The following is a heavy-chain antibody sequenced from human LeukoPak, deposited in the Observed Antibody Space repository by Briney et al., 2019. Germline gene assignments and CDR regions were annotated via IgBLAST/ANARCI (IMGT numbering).Heavy chain of an antibody. CDR1: GFTVSSNE. J-gene: IGHJ4*02. CDR3: ARPQSGEGAIDY. Sequence: PGGSLRLSCAASGFTVSSNEMSWVRQAPGKGLEWVSSISGGSTYYADSRKGRFTISRDNSKNTLYLQMNSLRAEDTAVYYCARPQSGEGAIDYWGQGTLVTVSS. CDR2: ISGGST. D-gene: IGHD1-26*01. V-gene: IGHV3-38-3*01.